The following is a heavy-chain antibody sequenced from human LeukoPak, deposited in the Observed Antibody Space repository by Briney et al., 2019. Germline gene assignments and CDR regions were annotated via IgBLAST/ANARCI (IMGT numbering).Heavy chain of an antibody. V-gene: IGHV4-59*12. J-gene: IGHJ3*02. CDR2: IYHSGST. CDR3: ARDLPGPIVVVTASDAFDI. Sequence: SETLSLTCTVSGGSISTYYWSWIRQPPGKGLEWIGYIYHSGSTNYNPSLKSRVTISVDTSKNQFSLKLSSVTAADTAVYYCARDLPGPIVVVTASDAFDIWGQGTMVTVSS. D-gene: IGHD2-21*02. CDR1: GGSISTYY.